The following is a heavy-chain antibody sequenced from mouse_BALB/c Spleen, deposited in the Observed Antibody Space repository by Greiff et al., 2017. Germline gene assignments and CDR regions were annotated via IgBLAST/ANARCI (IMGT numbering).Heavy chain of an antibody. Sequence: VKVIESGPGLVQPSQSLSITCTVSGFSLTSYGVHWVRQSPGKGLEWLGVIWSGGSTDYNAAFISRLSISKDNSKSQVFFKMNSLQANDTAIYYCARIWGYDGGYAMDYWGQGTSVTVSS. CDR1: GFSLTSYG. CDR3: ARIWGYDGGYAMDY. D-gene: IGHD2-2*01. J-gene: IGHJ4*01. V-gene: IGHV2-2*02. CDR2: IWSGGST.